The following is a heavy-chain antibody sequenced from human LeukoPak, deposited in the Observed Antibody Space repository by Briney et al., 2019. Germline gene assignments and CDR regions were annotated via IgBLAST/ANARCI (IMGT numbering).Heavy chain of an antibody. CDR2: ISSSSATI. CDR3: ARSTPNDYDSSGYYSYFQN. J-gene: IGHJ1*01. CDR1: GSTFSTYS. V-gene: IGHV3-48*04. D-gene: IGHD3-22*01. Sequence: LAGGSLRLSCAASGSTFSTYSMNWVRRAPGKGLEWVSYISSSSATIYYADSVKGRFTISRDNAKNSLYLQMDSLRAEDTAVYYCARSTPNDYDSSGYYSYFQNWGQGTLVTVSS.